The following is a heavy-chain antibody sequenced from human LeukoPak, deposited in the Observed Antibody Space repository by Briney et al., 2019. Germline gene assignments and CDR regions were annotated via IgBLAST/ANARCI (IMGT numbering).Heavy chain of an antibody. Sequence: SETLSLTCTVSGGSISSYYWSWIRQPPGKGLEWIGYIYYSGSTNYNPSLKSRVTISVDTSKTQFSLKLSSVTAADTAVYYCARVYYSRSYDYWYFDLWGRGTLVTVSS. V-gene: IGHV4-59*01. J-gene: IGHJ2*01. CDR1: GGSISSYY. D-gene: IGHD6-13*01. CDR2: IYYSGST. CDR3: ARVYYSRSYDYWYFDL.